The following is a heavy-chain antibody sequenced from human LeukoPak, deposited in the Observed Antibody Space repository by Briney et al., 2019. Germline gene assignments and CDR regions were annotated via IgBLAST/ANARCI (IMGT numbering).Heavy chain of an antibody. Sequence: GESLKISCKGSGYSFTSYWIGWVRQMPGKGLEWMGIIYPGDSDTRYSPSFQGQVTTSADKSISTAYLQWSSLEASDTAMYYCARQTDKWELLLEAFDYWGQGTLVTVSS. J-gene: IGHJ4*02. V-gene: IGHV5-51*01. CDR1: GYSFTSYW. CDR2: IYPGDSDT. D-gene: IGHD1-26*01. CDR3: ARQTDKWELLLEAFDY.